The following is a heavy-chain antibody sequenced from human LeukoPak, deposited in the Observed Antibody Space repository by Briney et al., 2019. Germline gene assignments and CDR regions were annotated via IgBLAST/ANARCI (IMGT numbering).Heavy chain of an antibody. CDR3: ARGVHYYDSSGYYLNY. CDR2: INPSGGST. Sequence: ASVKVSCKASGYTFTSYYMHWVRQAPGQGLEWMGIINPSGGSTSYAQEFQGRVTMTRDTSTSTVYMELSSLRSEDTAVYYCARGVHYYDSSGYYLNYWGQGTLVTVSS. V-gene: IGHV1-46*01. CDR1: GYTFTSYY. D-gene: IGHD3-22*01. J-gene: IGHJ4*02.